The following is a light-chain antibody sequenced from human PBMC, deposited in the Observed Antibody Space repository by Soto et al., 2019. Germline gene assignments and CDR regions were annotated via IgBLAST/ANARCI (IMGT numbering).Light chain of an antibody. V-gene: IGLV2-11*01. Sequence: QSALTQPRSVSGSPGQSVTLSCTGAGSDVGGYNYVSWYQHHPGKAPKLMIYDVSKRPSGVPDRFSGSKSGSMASLTISGLQTDDEADYYCCSYAGGYTRYVFGTGTKLTVL. CDR2: DVS. CDR3: CSYAGGYTRYV. CDR1: GSDVGGYNY. J-gene: IGLJ1*01.